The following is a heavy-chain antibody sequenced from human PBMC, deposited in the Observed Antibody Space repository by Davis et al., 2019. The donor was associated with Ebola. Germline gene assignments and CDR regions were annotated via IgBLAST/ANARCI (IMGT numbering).Heavy chain of an antibody. CDR3: VRDPALVVTGGGWFFGL. CDR2: IYRDGSEK. J-gene: IGHJ2*01. Sequence: GESLKISCAASGFTFDNFWMSWVRQAPGKGLEWVANIYRDGSEKYYVDSVKGRFTVSRDNAKNSLYLQMNSLRAEDTAVYYCVRDPALVVTGGGWFFGLWGRGTLVTVSS. D-gene: IGHD2-21*02. V-gene: IGHV3-7*01. CDR1: GFTFDNFW.